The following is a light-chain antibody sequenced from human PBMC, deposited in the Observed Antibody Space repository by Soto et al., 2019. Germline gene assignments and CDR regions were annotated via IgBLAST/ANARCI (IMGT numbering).Light chain of an antibody. Sequence: QSALTQPASVSGSPGQSITISCTGTSSDVGKYNYVSWYQQHPAKAPKLMIFEVSNRPSGVSNRFSGSKSGNTASLTISGLQAEDEAEYYCHSYDRSLSGSVFGGGTKVTVL. V-gene: IGLV2-14*01. CDR2: EVS. CDR3: HSYDRSLSGSV. J-gene: IGLJ3*02. CDR1: SSDVGKYNY.